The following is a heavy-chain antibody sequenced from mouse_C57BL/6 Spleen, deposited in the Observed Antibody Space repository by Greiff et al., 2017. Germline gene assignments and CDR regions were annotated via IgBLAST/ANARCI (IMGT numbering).Heavy chain of an antibody. D-gene: IGHD2-2*01. Sequence: EVKLMESGGGLVQPGGSLSLSCAASGFTFTDYYMSWVRQPPGQALEWLGFIRNKANGYTTEYSASVKGRFTISRDNSQSILYLQMNALRAEDSATYDCARVTTGYYYAMDYWGQGTSVTVSS. CDR3: ARVTTGYYYAMDY. CDR2: IRNKANGYTT. CDR1: GFTFTDYY. J-gene: IGHJ4*01. V-gene: IGHV7-3*01.